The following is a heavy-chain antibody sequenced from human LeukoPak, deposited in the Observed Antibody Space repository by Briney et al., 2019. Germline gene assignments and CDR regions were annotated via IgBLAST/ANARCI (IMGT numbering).Heavy chain of an antibody. J-gene: IGHJ5*02. CDR1: GGSISSYY. CDR3: ARVAVNWFDP. D-gene: IGHD2-15*01. V-gene: IGHV4-59*01. Sequence: SETLSLTCTVSGGSISSYYWSWIRQPPGKGLEWIGYIYYSGSTNYNPSLKSRVTISVDTSENQFSLKLSSVTAADTAVYYCARVAVNWFDPWGQGTLVTVSS. CDR2: IYYSGST.